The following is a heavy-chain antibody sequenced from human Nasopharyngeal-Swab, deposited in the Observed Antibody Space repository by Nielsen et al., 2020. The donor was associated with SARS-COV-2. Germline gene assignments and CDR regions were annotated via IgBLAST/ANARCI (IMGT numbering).Heavy chain of an antibody. CDR2: IIPIFGTA. V-gene: IGHV1-69*13. Sequence: SVKVSCKASGGTFSSYAISWVRQAPGQGLEWMRGIIPIFGTADYAQKFQDRVTITADESTSTAYMELSSLRSEDTAVYYCARSGYSNSDIDYWGQGTLVTASS. J-gene: IGHJ4*02. D-gene: IGHD6-6*01. CDR3: ARSGYSNSDIDY. CDR1: GGTFSSYA.